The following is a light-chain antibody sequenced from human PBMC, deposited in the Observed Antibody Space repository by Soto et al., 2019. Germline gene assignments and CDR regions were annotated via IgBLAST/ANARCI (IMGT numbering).Light chain of an antibody. Sequence: EVVLTQSPATLSLSPGDRATLSCRASQSVNNFLAWYQQKPGQAPRLLIYDASSRATGVPDRFSGSGSGTDFTLTISRLEPEDFAVYYCQQYGSSLTFGGGTKVDIK. CDR3: QQYGSSLT. CDR2: DAS. CDR1: QSVNNF. J-gene: IGKJ4*01. V-gene: IGKV3-20*01.